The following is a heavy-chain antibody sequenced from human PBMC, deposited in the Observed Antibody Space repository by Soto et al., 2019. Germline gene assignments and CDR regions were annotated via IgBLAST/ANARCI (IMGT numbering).Heavy chain of an antibody. CDR3: VRARSTDSRPDY. V-gene: IGHV3-21*01. CDR2: ITSSSSYI. Sequence: GGSLRLSCSASGFTFSLYSMIWVRQAPGKGLEWVASITSSSSYIYYEDSLKGRFTISRDNAKNSLFLQLDSLRAEDTAVYFCVRARSTDSRPDYWGQGTLVTVSS. J-gene: IGHJ4*02. D-gene: IGHD3-22*01. CDR1: GFTFSLYS.